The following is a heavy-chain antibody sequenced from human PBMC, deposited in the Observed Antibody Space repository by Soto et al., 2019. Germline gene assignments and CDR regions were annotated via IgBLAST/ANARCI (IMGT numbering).Heavy chain of an antibody. V-gene: IGHV3-48*03. Sequence: PGGSLRLSCAASGFTFSSYEMNWVRQAPGKGLEWVSYISSSGSTIYYADSVKGRFTISRDNAKNSLYLQMNSLRAEDTAVYYCARASKLELLGYFDYWGQGTLVTVSS. D-gene: IGHD1-7*01. CDR3: ARASKLELLGYFDY. CDR2: ISSSGSTI. J-gene: IGHJ4*02. CDR1: GFTFSSYE.